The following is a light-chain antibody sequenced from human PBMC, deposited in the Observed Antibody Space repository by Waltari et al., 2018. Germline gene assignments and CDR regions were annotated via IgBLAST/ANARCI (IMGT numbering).Light chain of an antibody. CDR3: QHRYNWPST. Sequence: EIVLTQSPATLSLSPGERATVSCRASQFISSFLAWYQQKPGQGPRVLIYDADKRATGIPGRFSGSGSGTYFTLTISSLEPEDYGVYYCQHRYNWPSTFGQGTRLEIK. V-gene: IGKV3-11*01. CDR2: DAD. J-gene: IGKJ5*01. CDR1: QFISSF.